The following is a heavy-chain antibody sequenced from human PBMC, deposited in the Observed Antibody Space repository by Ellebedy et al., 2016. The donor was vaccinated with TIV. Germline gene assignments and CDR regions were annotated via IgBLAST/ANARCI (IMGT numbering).Heavy chain of an antibody. J-gene: IGHJ3*02. CDR3: AKSNISFIGETDAFDI. Sequence: MPSETLSLTCTVSGGSISSYYWSWIRQPPGKGLEWLGLNVSSGCTTYNPSLKSRLTMSIDTSKKQNSLKLSSVTAGDTGVYFCAKSNISFIGETDAFDIWGQGTRVTVSS. CDR1: GGSISSYY. V-gene: IGHV4-59*01. CDR2: NVSSGCT. D-gene: IGHD3-3*01.